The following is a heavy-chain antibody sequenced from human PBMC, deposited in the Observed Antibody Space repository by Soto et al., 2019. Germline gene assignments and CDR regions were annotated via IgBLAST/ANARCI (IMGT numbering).Heavy chain of an antibody. J-gene: IGHJ4*02. V-gene: IGHV4-39*01. CDR3: ARHAVHSSGFIDY. CDR2: IYYSGST. Sequence: QLQLQESGPGLVKPSETLSLTCTVSGGSISSSSYYWGWIRQPPGKGLEWIGSIYYSGSTYYNPSLKSRVPXAXDXXKNQFSLRLSSVTAADTAVYYCARHAVHSSGFIDYWGQGTLVTVSS. CDR1: GGSISSSSYY. D-gene: IGHD6-19*01.